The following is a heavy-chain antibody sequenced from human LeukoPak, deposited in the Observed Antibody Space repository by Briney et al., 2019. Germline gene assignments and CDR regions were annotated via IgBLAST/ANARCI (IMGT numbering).Heavy chain of an antibody. CDR3: ARETNCSGGSCYSGLNYFDY. CDR2: IYTSGST. D-gene: IGHD2-15*01. V-gene: IGHV4-4*07. J-gene: IGHJ4*02. CDR1: GGSISSYY. Sequence: SETLSLTCTVSGGSISSYYRSWIRQPAGKGLEWIGRIYTSGSTNYNPSLKSRVTISVDTSKNQFSLKLSSVTAADTAVYYCARETNCSGGSCYSGLNYFDYWGQGTLVTVST.